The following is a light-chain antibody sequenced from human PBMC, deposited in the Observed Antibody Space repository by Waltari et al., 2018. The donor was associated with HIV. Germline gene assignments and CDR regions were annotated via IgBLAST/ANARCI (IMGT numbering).Light chain of an antibody. CDR1: SSHIGNNF. CDR3: GTWDGRLSAGV. Sequence: QSVFTQPPSVSAAPGQRVNISCSGGSSHIGNNFVCWYQHASGLAPRLLIYDNNKRPLGIPGRFSASKSGTSASLGIIGLQAEDEGDYYCGTWDGRLSAGVFGSGTHVIVL. J-gene: IGLJ1*01. CDR2: DNN. V-gene: IGLV1-51*01.